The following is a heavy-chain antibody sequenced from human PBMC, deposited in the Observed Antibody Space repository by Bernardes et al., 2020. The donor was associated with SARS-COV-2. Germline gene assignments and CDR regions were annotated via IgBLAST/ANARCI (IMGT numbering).Heavy chain of an antibody. V-gene: IGHV3-66*01. CDR2: IYSGGST. D-gene: IGHD3-3*01. CDR1: GFTVSSNY. J-gene: IGHJ6*02. Sequence: GGSLRLSCAASGFTVSSNYMSWVRQAPGKGLEWVSVIYSGGSTYYADSVKGRFTISRDNSKNTLYLQMNSLRAEDTAVYYCARESLNYDFWSGYYRSHYGMDVWGQGTTVTVSS. CDR3: ARESLNYDFWSGYYRSHYGMDV.